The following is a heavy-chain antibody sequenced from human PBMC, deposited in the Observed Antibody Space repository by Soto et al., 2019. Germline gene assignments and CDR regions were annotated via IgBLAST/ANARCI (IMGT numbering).Heavy chain of an antibody. Sequence: SVKVSCKASGGTFSSYAISWVRQAPGQGLEWMGGIIPIFGTANYAQKFQGRVTITADESTSTAYMELSSLRSEDTAVYYCARGILTGYYKRVYYFDYWGQGTLVTVSS. V-gene: IGHV1-69*13. J-gene: IGHJ4*02. D-gene: IGHD3-9*01. CDR3: ARGILTGYYKRVYYFDY. CDR2: IIPIFGTA. CDR1: GGTFSSYA.